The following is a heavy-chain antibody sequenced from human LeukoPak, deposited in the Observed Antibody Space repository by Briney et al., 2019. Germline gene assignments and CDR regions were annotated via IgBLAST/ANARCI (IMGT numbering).Heavy chain of an antibody. D-gene: IGHD5-12*01. CDR2: IYYSGST. J-gene: IGHJ6*02. CDR3: ARHIVAGEYYYYAMDV. V-gene: IGHV4-39*01. Sequence: SETLSLTCTVSGGSVSTNNYYWAWIRQPPGKGLEWIANIYYSGSTYYNTSLKSRVTSSVDTSKNPFSLKLNSVTAADTAVYYCARHIVAGEYYYYAMDVWGQGTTVTVSS. CDR1: GGSVSTNNYY.